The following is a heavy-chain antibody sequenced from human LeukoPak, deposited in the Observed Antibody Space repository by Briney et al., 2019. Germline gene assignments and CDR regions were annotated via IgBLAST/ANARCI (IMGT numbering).Heavy chain of an antibody. CDR2: INPDGSTT. CDR3: TRDLRMDYYYVDYYYYGMDV. J-gene: IGHJ6*02. D-gene: IGHD3-10*02. Sequence: GGSLRLSCAASGFTFSYYWMYWVRQAPGKGLVWVSRINPDGSTTDYADSVKGRFTVSRDNAKNTVYLQMNSLRAEDTAVYYCTRDLRMDYYYVDYYYYGMDVWGQGTTVTVSS. V-gene: IGHV3-74*01. CDR1: GFTFSYYW.